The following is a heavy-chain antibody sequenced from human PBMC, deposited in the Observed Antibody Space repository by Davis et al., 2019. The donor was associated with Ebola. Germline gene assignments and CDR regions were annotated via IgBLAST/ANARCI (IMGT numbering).Heavy chain of an antibody. V-gene: IGHV4-59*01. CDR2: IYYSGST. Sequence: MPSETLSLTCTISGGSISSYYWSWIRQPPGKGLEWIGYIYYSGSTNYNPSLKSRVTISVDTSKNQFSLKLSSVTAADTAVYYCARGDIVGSWYGMDVWGQGTTVTVSS. J-gene: IGHJ6*02. CDR3: ARGDIVGSWYGMDV. CDR1: GGSISSYY. D-gene: IGHD2-15*01.